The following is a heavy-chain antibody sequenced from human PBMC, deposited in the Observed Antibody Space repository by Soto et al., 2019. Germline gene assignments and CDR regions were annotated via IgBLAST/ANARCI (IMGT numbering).Heavy chain of an antibody. CDR3: TKSSGGSSSVGMDY. V-gene: IGHV3-30*04. CDR1: GFIFKNYA. J-gene: IGHJ4*02. Sequence: GGSLRLSCAVSGFIFKNYALNWVRQAPGKGLEWVASITRDGYNKYYADSVKGRFTISRDNSKNTLSLQMTALRVEDSSVYYCTKSSGGSSSVGMDYWGPGTLVTVSS. D-gene: IGHD6-6*01. CDR2: ITRDGYNK.